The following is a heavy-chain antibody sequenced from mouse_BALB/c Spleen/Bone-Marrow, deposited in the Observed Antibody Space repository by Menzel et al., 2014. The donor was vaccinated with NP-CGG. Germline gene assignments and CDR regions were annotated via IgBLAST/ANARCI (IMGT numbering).Heavy chain of an antibody. CDR3: TRDGSSRWYFDV. J-gene: IGHJ1*01. CDR1: GYTFTDYE. D-gene: IGHD1-1*01. Sequence: QLQQSGAELVRPGASVTLSRKASGYTFTDYEMHWVKQTPVHGLEWIGAIDLETGGTAYNQKFKGKARLTADKSSSTAYMELRSLTSEDSAFYYCTRDGSSRWYFDVWGAGTTVTVSS. V-gene: IGHV1-15*01. CDR2: IDLETGGT.